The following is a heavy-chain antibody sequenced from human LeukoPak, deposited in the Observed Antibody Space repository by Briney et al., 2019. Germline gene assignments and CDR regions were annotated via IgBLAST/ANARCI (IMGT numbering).Heavy chain of an antibody. J-gene: IGHJ6*03. CDR2: IYHSGST. Sequence: SETLSLTCTVSGYSISSGYYWGWIRQPPGKGLEWIGSIYHSGSTYYNPSLKSRVTISVDTSKNQFSLKLSSVTAADTAVYYCARSYYDFWSGYSHYYYYMDVWGKGTTVTVSS. CDR3: ARSYYDFWSGYSHYYYYMDV. V-gene: IGHV4-38-2*02. CDR1: GYSISSGYY. D-gene: IGHD3-3*01.